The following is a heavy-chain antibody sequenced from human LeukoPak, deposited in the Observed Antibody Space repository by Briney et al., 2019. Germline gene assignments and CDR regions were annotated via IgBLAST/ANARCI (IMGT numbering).Heavy chain of an antibody. CDR3: ARGPYYYDSSGPPTWFDP. CDR2: VNPNSGDT. CDR1: GYTFTGYY. D-gene: IGHD3-22*01. Sequence: ASVKVSCKASGYTFTGYYLHWVRQAPGQGLEWMGCVNPNSGDTNYAQKFQGRVTMTRDTSTSTVYMELSSLRSEDTAVYYCARGPYYYDSSGPPTWFDPWGQGTLVTVSS. J-gene: IGHJ5*02. V-gene: IGHV1-2*02.